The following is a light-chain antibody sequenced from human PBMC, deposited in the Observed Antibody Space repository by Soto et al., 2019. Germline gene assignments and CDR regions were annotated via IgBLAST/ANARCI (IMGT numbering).Light chain of an antibody. CDR2: DIT. CDR3: RSYTTINNLWV. CDR1: SRDVGAYNF. V-gene: IGLV2-14*03. J-gene: IGLJ3*02. Sequence: QSALTQPASVSGSPGQSGTISCTGISRDVGAYNFVSWYQQHPARAPTLIIYDITDRPSGVSSRFSGSRSGSTASLTISGLQAEDEADYYCRSYTTINNLWVFGGGTKLTVL.